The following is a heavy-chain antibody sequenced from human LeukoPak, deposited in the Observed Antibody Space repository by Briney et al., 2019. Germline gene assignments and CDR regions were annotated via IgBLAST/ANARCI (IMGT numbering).Heavy chain of an antibody. CDR3: ARASLDVWGTSGPFGD. CDR1: GFTFSNYA. J-gene: IGHJ4*02. D-gene: IGHD3-16*01. CDR2: ISGGDGTT. Sequence: QPGGSLRLSCAASGFTFSNYAMTWVRQAPGKGLEWVSTISGGDGTTYYADSVKGRFTISRDNSKNMLYLQMNSLRAEDTAVYYCARASLDVWGTSGPFGDWGQGTLVTVSS. V-gene: IGHV3-23*01.